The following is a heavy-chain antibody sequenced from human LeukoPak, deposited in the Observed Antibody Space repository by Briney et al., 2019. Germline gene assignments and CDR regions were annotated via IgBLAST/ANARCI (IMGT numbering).Heavy chain of an antibody. V-gene: IGHV3-23*01. J-gene: IGHJ6*03. CDR1: GFTLSSYA. CDR3: AKDLGGELAYYYYMDV. Sequence: GGSLRLSCAASGFTLSSYAMSWVRQAPGKGLEWVSVISGSGSSTYYADSVKGRFTISRDNSKNTLYLQMNSLRAEDTALYYCAKDLGGELAYYYYMDVWGKGTTVTVSS. D-gene: IGHD6-6*01. CDR2: ISGSGSST.